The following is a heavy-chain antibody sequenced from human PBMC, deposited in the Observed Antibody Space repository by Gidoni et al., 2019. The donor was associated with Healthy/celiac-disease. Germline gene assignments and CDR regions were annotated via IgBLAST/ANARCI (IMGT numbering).Heavy chain of an antibody. CDR1: GGTFSSYA. J-gene: IGHJ6*02. Sequence: QVQLVQSGAEVKKPGSSVKVSCKASGGTFSSYAISWVRQAPGQGLEWMGGIIPIFGTANYAQKFQGRVTITADESTSTAYMELSSLRSEDTAVYYCAGNYVWGSYRYTGYYYYGMDVWGQGTTVTVSS. V-gene: IGHV1-69*01. CDR3: AGNYVWGSYRYTGYYYYGMDV. CDR2: IIPIFGTA. D-gene: IGHD3-16*02.